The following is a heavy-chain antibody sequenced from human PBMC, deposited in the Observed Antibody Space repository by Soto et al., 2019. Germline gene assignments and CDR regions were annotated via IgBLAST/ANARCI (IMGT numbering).Heavy chain of an antibody. Sequence: GGSLRLSCAASGFTFSSYAMSWVRQAPGKGLEWVSAISGSGGSTYYADSVKGRFTISRDNSKNTLYLQMNSLRAEDTAVYYCAKDRVVRGVMSPMIPNYFDYWGQGTLVTVSS. CDR2: ISGSGGST. J-gene: IGHJ4*02. CDR1: GFTFSSYA. CDR3: AKDRVVRGVMSPMIPNYFDY. V-gene: IGHV3-23*01. D-gene: IGHD3-10*01.